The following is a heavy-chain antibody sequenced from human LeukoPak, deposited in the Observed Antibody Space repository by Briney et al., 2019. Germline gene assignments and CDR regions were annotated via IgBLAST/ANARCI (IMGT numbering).Heavy chain of an antibody. CDR1: GFTFSSDS. CDR3: ARDLSGIAGYTYGRGIDY. V-gene: IGHV3-21*01. CDR2: ISSSSSYI. Sequence: GGSLRLSCAASGFTFSSDSMNWVRQAPGKGLEWVSSISSSSSYIYYADSVKGRFTISRDNAKTSLYLQMNSLRAEDTAVYYCARDLSGIAGYTYGRGIDYWGQGTLVTVSS. J-gene: IGHJ4*02. D-gene: IGHD5-18*01.